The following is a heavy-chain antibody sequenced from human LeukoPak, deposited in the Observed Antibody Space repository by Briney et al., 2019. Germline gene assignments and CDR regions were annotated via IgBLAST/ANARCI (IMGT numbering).Heavy chain of an antibody. CDR1: GFTFSSYA. D-gene: IGHD2-15*01. CDR2: ISYAGSNE. J-gene: IGHJ4*02. CDR3: AKIDQSSLWGSGPLGY. Sequence: GGSLRLSCAASGFTFSSYAMSWVRQAPGKGLEWVAVISYAGSNEYYADSVKGRFTISRDNSKNTLYLQMNSLRAEDTAVYYCAKIDQSSLWGSGPLGYWGQGTLVTVSS. V-gene: IGHV3-30*18.